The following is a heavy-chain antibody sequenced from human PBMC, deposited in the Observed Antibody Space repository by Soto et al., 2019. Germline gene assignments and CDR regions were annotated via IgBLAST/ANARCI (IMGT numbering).Heavy chain of an antibody. D-gene: IGHD4-17*01. Sequence: QVQLVQSGAEVKKPGSSVKVSCKASGGTFSSYAISWVRQAPGQGLEWMGGIIPIFGTANYAQKFQGRVTITADESTSTAYMELSRLISEDTAVDYCARDYGEYANRGCDIWGQGTMVTVSS. J-gene: IGHJ3*02. CDR1: GGTFSSYA. CDR3: ARDYGEYANRGCDI. CDR2: IIPIFGTA. V-gene: IGHV1-69*01.